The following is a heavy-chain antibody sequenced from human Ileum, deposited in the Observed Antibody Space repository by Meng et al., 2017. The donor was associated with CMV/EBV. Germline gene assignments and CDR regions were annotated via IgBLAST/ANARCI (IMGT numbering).Heavy chain of an antibody. CDR3: ARITGKDRDY. Sequence: GGSLRLSCAASGFTFSSYSMNWVRQAPGKGLEWVSSIISSSSFIFYADSVKGRFTISRDNAKNSLYLQMSSLRAEDSAVYYCARITGKDRDYWGQGTLVTVSS. CDR1: GFTFSSYS. CDR2: IISSSSFI. J-gene: IGHJ4*02. D-gene: IGHD1-14*01. V-gene: IGHV3-21*01.